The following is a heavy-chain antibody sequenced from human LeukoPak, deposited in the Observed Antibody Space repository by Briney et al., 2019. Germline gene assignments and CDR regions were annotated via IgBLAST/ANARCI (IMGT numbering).Heavy chain of an antibody. V-gene: IGHV1-46*01. D-gene: IGHD3-3*01. CDR2: INNDGGST. CDR3: ARDESTAVGGVLIRN. Sequence: SVTVSFKATVYTFTKYYMHWVRQAPGQGLEWMGIINNDGGSTNYAHKFHGRVAVTRDTSTSTVYGELSSLRSEGPAIYYCARDESTAVGGVLIRNWGQGTLVTVSS. CDR1: VYTFTKYY. J-gene: IGHJ4*02.